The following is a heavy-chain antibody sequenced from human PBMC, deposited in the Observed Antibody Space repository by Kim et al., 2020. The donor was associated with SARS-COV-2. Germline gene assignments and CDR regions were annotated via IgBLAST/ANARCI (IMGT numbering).Heavy chain of an antibody. V-gene: IGHV3-74*01. J-gene: IGHJ4*02. CDR3: AGGPKSNGHLLEY. Sequence: FADFGKGRFTISRDNSKRTLYLQMNRLRAEDTGVYYWAGGPKSNGHLLEYWGQGTLVTVSS. D-gene: IGHD1-1*01.